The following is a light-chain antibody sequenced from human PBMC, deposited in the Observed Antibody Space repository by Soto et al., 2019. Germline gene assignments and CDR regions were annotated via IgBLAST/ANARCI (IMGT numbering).Light chain of an antibody. V-gene: IGKV3-15*01. CDR3: QQYNNWPIT. CDR1: QSVSSN. J-gene: IGKJ5*01. CDR2: GAS. Sequence: EIVMTQSPATLSVSPGERATLSCSASQSVSSNLAWYQQKPGQAPRLLIYGASTRATGILARFSGSGSGTEFTLNISSLQSEDLAVYYCQQYNNWPITFGQGTRLEIK.